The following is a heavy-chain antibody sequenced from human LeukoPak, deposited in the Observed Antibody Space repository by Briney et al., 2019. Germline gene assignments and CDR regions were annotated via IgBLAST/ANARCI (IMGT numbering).Heavy chain of an antibody. Sequence: GGSLRLSCAASGFTFSSYAMSWVRQAPGKGLEWVSAISGSGGSTYYADSVKGRFTISRDNSKNTLYLQMSSLRAEDTAVYYCAKTPSSGWYGFDYWGQGTLVTVSS. J-gene: IGHJ4*02. V-gene: IGHV3-23*01. CDR2: ISGSGGST. CDR3: AKTPSSGWYGFDY. CDR1: GFTFSSYA. D-gene: IGHD6-19*01.